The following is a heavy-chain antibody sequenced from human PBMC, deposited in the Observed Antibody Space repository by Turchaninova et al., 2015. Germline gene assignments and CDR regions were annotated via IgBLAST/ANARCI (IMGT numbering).Heavy chain of an antibody. CDR1: GDSVSSSSAA. V-gene: IGHV6-1*01. CDR2: TYYRSRWCY. CDR3: ARGGTYFKGFEF. Sequence: QVQLQQSGPGLVKPSQTLSLTCAISGDSVSSSSAAWNWIRQSPSKGLEWLGRTYYRSRWCYDFALSVKCRVTFHSETSENPFSLRLNSVTPEDTAVYYCARGGTYFKGFEFWGQGALVTVSS. D-gene: IGHD1-26*01. J-gene: IGHJ4*02.